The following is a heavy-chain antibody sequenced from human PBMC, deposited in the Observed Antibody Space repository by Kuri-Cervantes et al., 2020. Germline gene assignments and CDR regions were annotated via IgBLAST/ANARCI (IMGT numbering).Heavy chain of an antibody. CDR2: ISYDGSNK. CDR1: GFTFSSYA. Sequence: GGSLRLSCAASGFTFSSYAMHWVRQAPGKGLEWVAVISYDGSNKYYADSVKGRFTISRDNSKNTLYLQMNSLRAEDTAVYYCARRGRVGVVDKGAFYYYYMDVWGKGTTVTVSS. J-gene: IGHJ6*03. V-gene: IGHV3-30*07. CDR3: ARRGRVGVVDKGAFYYYYMDV. D-gene: IGHD3-3*01.